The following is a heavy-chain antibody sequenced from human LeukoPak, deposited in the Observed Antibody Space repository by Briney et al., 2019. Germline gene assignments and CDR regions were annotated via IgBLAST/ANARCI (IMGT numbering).Heavy chain of an antibody. CDR2: ISGSGGST. CDR3: AKDRHTMIVVVITN. J-gene: IGHJ1*01. Sequence: GGSLRLSCAASGFTFSRYAMSWVRQAPGKGLEWVSAISGSGGSTYYADSVKGRFTISRDNFKNTLYLQMNNLRAEDTAVYSCAKDRHTMIVVVITNWGQGTLVTVSS. V-gene: IGHV3-23*01. CDR1: GFTFSRYA. D-gene: IGHD3-22*01.